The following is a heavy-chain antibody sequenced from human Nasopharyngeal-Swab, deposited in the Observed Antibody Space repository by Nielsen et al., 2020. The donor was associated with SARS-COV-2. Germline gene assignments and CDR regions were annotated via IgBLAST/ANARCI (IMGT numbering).Heavy chain of an antibody. J-gene: IGHJ4*02. Sequence: GSLRLSRAASGFTFNSYAMSWVRQAPGKGLEWVSAISGSGGSTYYADSVKGRFTISRDNSKNTLYLQMNSLRAEDTAVYYCAKGGYCSSTSCYIDYWGQGTLVTVSS. V-gene: IGHV3-23*01. CDR3: AKGGYCSSTSCYIDY. D-gene: IGHD2-2*02. CDR2: ISGSGGST. CDR1: GFTFNSYA.